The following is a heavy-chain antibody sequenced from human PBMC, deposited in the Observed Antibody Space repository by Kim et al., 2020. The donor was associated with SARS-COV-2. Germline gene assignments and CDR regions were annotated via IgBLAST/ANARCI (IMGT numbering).Heavy chain of an antibody. CDR1: GFTFNTYG. D-gene: IGHD3-10*01. CDR3: ARVMKGSGGSWAIRFGELVDYCGMDV. Sequence: GGSLRLSCAASGFTFNTYGMHWVRQVPGKGPEWVAVIWYDGSNKFYADSVKGRFTISRDNAKNTLFLQMNSLRAEDTGVYYCARVMKGSGGSWAIRFGELVDYCGMDVWGQGTTVTVSS. CDR2: IWYDGSNK. J-gene: IGHJ6*02. V-gene: IGHV3-33*01.